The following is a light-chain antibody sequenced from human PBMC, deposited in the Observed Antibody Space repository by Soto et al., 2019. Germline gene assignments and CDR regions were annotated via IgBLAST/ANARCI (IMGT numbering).Light chain of an antibody. CDR3: QQYDNAPLT. V-gene: IGKV1-33*01. CDR2: DAA. Sequence: DIQMTQSPSSLSASVGDRVVITCRASQDIRNYLSWYQQKPGKAPKLLIYDAANLQTGVPSRFSGSGSETDFTFTISSLQPEDIGTYYCQQYDNAPLTFGGGTKVDIK. CDR1: QDIRNY. J-gene: IGKJ4*01.